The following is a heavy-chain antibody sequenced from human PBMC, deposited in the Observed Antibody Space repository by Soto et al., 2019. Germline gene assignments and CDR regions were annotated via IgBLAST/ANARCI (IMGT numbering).Heavy chain of an antibody. J-gene: IGHJ4*02. V-gene: IGHV4-59*01. CDR3: ARDRRDGYTRYFEC. D-gene: IGHD5-12*01. Sequence: SETLSLTCTVSGVSITSYFWSWIRQTPGKGLDWIGSISFSGATYSNPSLKGRAALSVDTSENHLSLTLNSVASADTAVYFCARDRRDGYTRYFECWGQGNQLTVSS. CDR1: GVSITSYF. CDR2: ISFSGAT.